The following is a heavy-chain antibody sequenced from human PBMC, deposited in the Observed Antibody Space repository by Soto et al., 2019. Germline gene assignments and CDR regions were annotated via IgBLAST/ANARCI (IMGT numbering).Heavy chain of an antibody. D-gene: IGHD6-13*01. CDR2: INAANGDT. CDR3: VRRHVSATGIDWFDP. J-gene: IGHJ5*02. V-gene: IGHV1-3*01. CDR1: GYTFTMYG. Sequence: GASVKVSCKASGYTFTMYGIHCVRQAPVQRLEWVGCINAANGDTKYSPKFQGRVTITRDTSASTAYMELSSLRSEDTAVYYCVRRHVSATGIDWFDPWGQGTLVTVSS.